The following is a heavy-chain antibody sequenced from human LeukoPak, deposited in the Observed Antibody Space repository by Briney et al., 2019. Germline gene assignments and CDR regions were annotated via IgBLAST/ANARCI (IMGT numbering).Heavy chain of an antibody. D-gene: IGHD4-11*01. CDR2: IYYSGST. V-gene: IGHV4-59*05. CDR3: ARQNSNFDY. CDR1: GGSISSYY. Sequence: SETLSLTCTVSGGSISSYYWSWIRQPPGKGLEWIGSIYYSGSTYYNPSLKSRVTISVDTSKNQFSLKLSSVTAADTAVYYCARQNSNFDYWGQGTLVTVSS. J-gene: IGHJ4*02.